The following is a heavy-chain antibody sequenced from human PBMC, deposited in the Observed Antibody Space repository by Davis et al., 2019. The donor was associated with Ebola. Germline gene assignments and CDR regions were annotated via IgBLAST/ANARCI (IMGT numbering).Heavy chain of an antibody. Sequence: PGGSLRLSCAATGFTFRNAWMNWVRQAPGKGLEWIGRIKSKTAGGTIDYPAPVKGRFTISRDNSKNTLYLQMNSLRVEDTAVYYCAKDGVTTAAAGTGGLQHWGQGTLVTVSS. D-gene: IGHD6-13*01. CDR3: AKDGVTTAAAGTGGLQH. CDR2: IKSKTAGGTI. CDR1: GFTFRNAW. V-gene: IGHV3-15*01. J-gene: IGHJ1*01.